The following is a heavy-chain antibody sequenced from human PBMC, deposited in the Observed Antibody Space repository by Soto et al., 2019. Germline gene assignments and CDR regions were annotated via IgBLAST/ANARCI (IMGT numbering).Heavy chain of an antibody. V-gene: IGHV5-10-1*01. J-gene: IGHJ4*02. CDR2: IDPSDSYT. CDR3: ARVIMVRGVTEPRQHHDY. Sequence: PGESLKISCKGSGYSFTSYWISWVRQMPGKGLEWMGRIDPSDSYTNYSPSFQGHVTISADKSISTAYLQWSSLKASDTAMCYCARVIMVRGVTEPRQHHDYWGQETLVTVSS. D-gene: IGHD3-10*01. CDR1: GYSFTSYW.